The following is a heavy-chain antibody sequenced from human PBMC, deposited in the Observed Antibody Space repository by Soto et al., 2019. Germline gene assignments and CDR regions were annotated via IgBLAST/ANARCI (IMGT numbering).Heavy chain of an antibody. CDR3: ARVWLTTVTNFLDYYYYYMDV. J-gene: IGHJ6*03. D-gene: IGHD4-4*01. CDR1: GFTFSSYG. Sequence: GGSLRLSCAASGFTFSSYGMHWVRQAPGKGLEWVAVIWYDGSNKYYADSVKGRFTISRDNSKNTPYLQMNSLGAEDTAEYYCARVWLTTVTNFLDYYYYYMDVWGKGTTVTVSS. V-gene: IGHV3-33*01. CDR2: IWYDGSNK.